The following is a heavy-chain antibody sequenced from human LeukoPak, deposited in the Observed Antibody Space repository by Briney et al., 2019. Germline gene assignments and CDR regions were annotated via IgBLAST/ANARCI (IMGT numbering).Heavy chain of an antibody. D-gene: IGHD2-15*01. CDR1: GFTFSSYA. J-gene: IGHJ4*02. CDR3: VGYCSGGSCSD. Sequence: GGSLRLSCAASGFTFSSYAMHWVRQAPGKGLEWVAVISYDGSNKYHADSVKGRFTISRDNSKNTLYLQMNSLRAEDTAVYYCVGYCSGGSCSDWGQGTLVTVSS. V-gene: IGHV3-30*04. CDR2: ISYDGSNK.